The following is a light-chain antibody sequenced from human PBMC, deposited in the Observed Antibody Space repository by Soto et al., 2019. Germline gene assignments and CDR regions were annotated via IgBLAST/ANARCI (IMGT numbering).Light chain of an antibody. V-gene: IGLV2-23*02. CDR1: SSDVGSYNL. CDR3: CSYAGGSSSWV. J-gene: IGLJ3*02. Sequence: QSALTQPPSVSGSPGQSITISCTGTSSDVGSYNLVSWYQHHPGKAPKLMIYEVTGRPSGISNRFSGSKSGNTASLTISGLQAEDEADYYCCSYAGGSSSWVFGGGTKLTVL. CDR2: EVT.